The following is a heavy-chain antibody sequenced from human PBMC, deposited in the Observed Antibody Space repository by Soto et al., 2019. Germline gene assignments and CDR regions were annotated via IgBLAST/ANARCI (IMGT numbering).Heavy chain of an antibody. D-gene: IGHD3-10*01. CDR3: ARTPGEYFQH. Sequence: VXLQESGPGLVKPSQTLSLTCTVSGGSIXXXXYXXXWIRQHPGKGLEWIGYIYYSGSTYYNPSLKSRVTISVDTSKXXXSLKLSSVTAADTAVYYCARTPGEYFQHWGQGTLVTVSS. CDR2: IYYSGST. CDR1: GGSIXXXXYX. J-gene: IGHJ1*01. V-gene: IGHV4-31*03.